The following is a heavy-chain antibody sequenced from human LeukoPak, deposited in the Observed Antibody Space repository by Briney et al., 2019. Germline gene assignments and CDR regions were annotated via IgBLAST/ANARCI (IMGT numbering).Heavy chain of an antibody. J-gene: IGHJ5*02. CDR1: GGSISSSSYY. V-gene: IGHV4-39*01. CDR2: IYYSGST. CDR3: ARQSFGELGQDWFDP. Sequence: SETLSLTCTVSGGSISSSSYYWGWIRQPPGKGLEWIGSIYYSGSTYYNPSLKSRVTISVDTSKNQFSLKLSSVTAADTAVYYCARQSFGELGQDWFDPWGQGTLVTVSS. D-gene: IGHD3-10*01.